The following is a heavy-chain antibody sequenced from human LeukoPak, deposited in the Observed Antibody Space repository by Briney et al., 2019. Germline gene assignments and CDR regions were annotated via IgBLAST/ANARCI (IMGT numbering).Heavy chain of an antibody. CDR2: IYHSGST. D-gene: IGHD2-2*01. Sequence: PGGSLRLSCAASGFTFSSYSMNWVRQPPGKGLEWIGEIYHSGSTNYNPSLESRVTVSVDKSKNQFSLDLSSVTAADTAVYYCARFCGSTSWHSGYYYGIDVWGQGTTVTVSS. J-gene: IGHJ6*02. CDR1: GFTFSSYSM. CDR3: ARFCGSTSWHSGYYYGIDV. V-gene: IGHV4-4*02.